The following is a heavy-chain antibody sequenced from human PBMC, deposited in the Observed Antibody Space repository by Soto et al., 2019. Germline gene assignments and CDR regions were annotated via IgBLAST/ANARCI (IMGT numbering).Heavy chain of an antibody. D-gene: IGHD2-2*01. CDR3: VKDIGGLVGRSTNCFDN. J-gene: IGHJ4*02. Sequence: PGGSLRLSCAASGFTFDDYAMHWVRQAPGKGLEWVSGISLDSGSIDYAVSVKGRFIISRDNAKKSLYLQMNSLRTEDTAVYYCVKDIGGLVGRSTNCFDNWGQGIQVTVSS. CDR2: ISLDSGSI. V-gene: IGHV3-9*01. CDR1: GFTFDDYA.